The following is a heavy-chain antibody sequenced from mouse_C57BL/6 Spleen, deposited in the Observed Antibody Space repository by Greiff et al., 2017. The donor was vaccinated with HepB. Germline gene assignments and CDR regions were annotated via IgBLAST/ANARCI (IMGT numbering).Heavy chain of an antibody. J-gene: IGHJ2*01. CDR3: ARSRYSGGYFDY. CDR2: INPNNGGT. CDR1: GYTFTDYN. Sequence: EVQLQQSGPELVKPGASVKMSCKASGYTFTDYNMHWVKQSHGKSLEWIGYINPNNGGTSYNQKFKGKATLTVNKSSSTAYMELRSLTSEDSAVYYCARSRYSGGYFDYWGQGTTLTVSS. V-gene: IGHV1-22*01. D-gene: IGHD2-14*01.